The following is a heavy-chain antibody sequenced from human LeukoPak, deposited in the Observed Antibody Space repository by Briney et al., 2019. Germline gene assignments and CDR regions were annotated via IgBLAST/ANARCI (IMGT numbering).Heavy chain of an antibody. CDR3: ARDLRVTAGEYYFDS. J-gene: IGHJ4*02. CDR2: IIPIFGTA. V-gene: IGHV1-69*13. Sequence: ASVKVSCKASGGTFSSYAISWVRQAPGQGLEWMGGIIPIFGTANYAQKFQGRVTITADESTSTAYIELSSLRSEDTAVYYCARDLRVTAGEYYFDSWGQGTLVTVSS. CDR1: GGTFSSYA. D-gene: IGHD2-21*02.